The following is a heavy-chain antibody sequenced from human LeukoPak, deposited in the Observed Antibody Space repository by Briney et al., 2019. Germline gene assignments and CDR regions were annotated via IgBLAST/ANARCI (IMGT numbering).Heavy chain of an antibody. D-gene: IGHD4-23*01. J-gene: IGHJ3*02. CDR3: ARYNYGANLVGDAFGM. V-gene: IGHV5-51*01. CDR1: GYSFSYYW. Sequence: GESLKISCKASGYSFSYYWIGWVRQMPGKGLEWMGIIYPGDSKTRYSPSFQGQVTISADKSINAAYLQWSSLQASDTAIYYCARYNYGANLVGDAFGMWGQGTMVTVSS. CDR2: IYPGDSKT.